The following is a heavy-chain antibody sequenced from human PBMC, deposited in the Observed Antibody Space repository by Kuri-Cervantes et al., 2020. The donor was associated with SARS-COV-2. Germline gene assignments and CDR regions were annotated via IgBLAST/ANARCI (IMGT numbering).Heavy chain of an antibody. CDR2: IKQDDTEY. CDR1: GFSFSTYW. Sequence: GESLKISCAASGFSFSTYWMNWVRQAPGKGLEWVANIKQDDTEYYYVDSVRGRFTISRDNAKNSMYLQMNSLRVEDTGIYYCAFPQGQGSWGPGTRVTVSS. V-gene: IGHV3-7*01. J-gene: IGHJ5*02. CDR3: AFPQGQGS.